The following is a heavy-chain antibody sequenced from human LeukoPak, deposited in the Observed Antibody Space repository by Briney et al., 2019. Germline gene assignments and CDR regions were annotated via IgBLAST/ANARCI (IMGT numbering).Heavy chain of an antibody. J-gene: IGHJ6*03. V-gene: IGHV1-18*04. Sequence: GASVKVSCKASGYTFAVDFITWVRQAPGRGLEWMGWISPYNGETKYAQRLQGRVTMTTDTSTNTADLEVRSLRSDDTAEYYCASAPYQLLMHCGGNCYKSDHYYYMDVWGKGTTVTVS. CDR2: ISPYNGET. CDR1: GYTFAVDF. CDR3: ASAPYQLLMHCGGNCYKSDHYYYMDV. D-gene: IGHD2-21*02.